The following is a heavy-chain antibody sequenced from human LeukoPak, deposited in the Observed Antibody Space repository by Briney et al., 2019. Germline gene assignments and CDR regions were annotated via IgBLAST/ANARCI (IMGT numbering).Heavy chain of an antibody. CDR1: GYTFTTYD. D-gene: IGHD3-10*01. J-gene: IGHJ4*02. CDR2: MSPHNDYT. CDR3: AREAPFGRGGTFDY. Sequence: ASVKVSCKASGYTFTTYDINWVQQATGQGPEWMGWMSPHNDYTGYAQKFQGRVTFSRDTSISTAYMELSSLKSEDTAVYYCAREAPFGRGGTFDYWGQGSLVTVSS. V-gene: IGHV1-8*03.